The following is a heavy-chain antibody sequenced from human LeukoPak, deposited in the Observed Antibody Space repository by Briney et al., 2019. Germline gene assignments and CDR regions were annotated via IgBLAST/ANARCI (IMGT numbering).Heavy chain of an antibody. CDR1: GGSISSADYY. D-gene: IGHD6-6*01. CDR3: ARDRTGPNIAAGRGGFDY. Sequence: SETLSLTCTVSGGSISSADYYWSWIRQPPGKGLEWIGYIHYSGSTYYNPSLKSRVTISVDTSRNQFSLKLSSVTAADTAVYYCARDRTGPNIAAGRGGFDYWGQGTLVTVSS. J-gene: IGHJ4*02. V-gene: IGHV4-30-4*08. CDR2: IHYSGST.